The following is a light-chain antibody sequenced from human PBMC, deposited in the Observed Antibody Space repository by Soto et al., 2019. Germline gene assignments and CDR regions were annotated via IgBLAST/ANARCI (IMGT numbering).Light chain of an antibody. CDR1: QIIHNH. Sequence: DKLMSQSPATLSVSPGERGTLACRSRQIIHNHMPWFLPKPGQTPRLLIDDTSHRATAVPTRFSASKSAAEFTVTINRRHSEDFAIYYCQRDNNWPRSVGG. V-gene: IGKV3-15*01. CDR2: DTS. CDR3: QRDNNWPRS. J-gene: IGKJ4*01.